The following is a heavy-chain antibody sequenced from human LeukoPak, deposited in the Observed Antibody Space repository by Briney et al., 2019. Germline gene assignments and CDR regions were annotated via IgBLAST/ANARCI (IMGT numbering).Heavy chain of an antibody. CDR1: GGTFSSYT. J-gene: IGHJ6*02. Sequence: EASVKVSCKASGGTFSSYTISWVRQAPGQGLEWMGRIIPILGIANYAQKFQGRVTITADKSTSTAYMELSSLRPEDTAVYYCARGEVVVVTAIRYYYYGMDVWGQGTTVTVSS. D-gene: IGHD2-21*02. V-gene: IGHV1-69*02. CDR3: ARGEVVVVTAIRYYYYGMDV. CDR2: IIPILGIA.